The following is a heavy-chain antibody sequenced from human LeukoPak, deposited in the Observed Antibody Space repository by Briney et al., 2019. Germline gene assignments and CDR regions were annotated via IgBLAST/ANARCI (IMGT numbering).Heavy chain of an antibody. V-gene: IGHV1-2*07. J-gene: IGHJ5*02. Sequence: VASLRPSCTPSGFTLTVFYIHWVRQAPGQGLGWMGWINPNSGGTNSARTSQVRVTLPRDTSISTAYMELSRLRCDDTAVYDCAKDPIDQMLPENWFDPWGQGTLVTVSS. CDR1: GFTLTVFY. CDR3: AKDPIDQMLPENWFDP. D-gene: IGHD2-2*01. CDR2: INPNSGGT.